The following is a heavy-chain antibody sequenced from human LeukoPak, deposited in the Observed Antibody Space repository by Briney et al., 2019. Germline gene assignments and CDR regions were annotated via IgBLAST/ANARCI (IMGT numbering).Heavy chain of an antibody. V-gene: IGHV3-48*01. J-gene: IGHJ4*02. CDR1: GFTFSTYN. Sequence: AGGSLRLSCAASGFTFSTYNMNWVRQAPGKGLEWVSYISGSSSSIFYADSVKGRFTISRDNAKNSLYLQMNSLRAEDTAVYYCARDRGGAYDFWSGYYTGYFDYWGQGSLVTVSS. D-gene: IGHD3-3*01. CDR3: ARDRGGAYDFWSGYYTGYFDY. CDR2: ISGSSSSI.